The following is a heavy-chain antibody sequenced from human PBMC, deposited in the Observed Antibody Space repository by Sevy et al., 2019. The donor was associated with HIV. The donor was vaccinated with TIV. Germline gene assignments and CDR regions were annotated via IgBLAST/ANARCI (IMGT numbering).Heavy chain of an antibody. CDR1: GFTFSRYA. CDR3: ARGLQLWAPFDY. CDR2: ISGSGGSGDKT. J-gene: IGHJ4*02. Sequence: GGSLRLSCAASGFTFSRYAMNWVRQAPGKGLEWVSGISGSGGSGDKTNYADSVKGRFTISRDNSKNTLYLQMNSLRAEDTAVYYCARGLQLWAPFDYWGQGTLVTVSS. D-gene: IGHD5-18*01. V-gene: IGHV3-23*01.